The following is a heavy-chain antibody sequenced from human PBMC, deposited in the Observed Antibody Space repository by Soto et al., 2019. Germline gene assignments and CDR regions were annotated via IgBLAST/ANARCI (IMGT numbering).Heavy chain of an antibody. Sequence: QVQLVESGGGVVQPGRSLRLSCAASGFTFSSYAMHWVRQAPGKGLVWVAVTSYDGSNKYYAESVKGRFTISRDNSKNTLYLQMNRLRAEDSAVYYCARGYVSGYSYGLGYWGQGTLVTVSS. V-gene: IGHV3-30-3*01. CDR2: TSYDGSNK. CDR3: ARGYVSGYSYGLGY. J-gene: IGHJ4*02. D-gene: IGHD5-18*01. CDR1: GFTFSSYA.